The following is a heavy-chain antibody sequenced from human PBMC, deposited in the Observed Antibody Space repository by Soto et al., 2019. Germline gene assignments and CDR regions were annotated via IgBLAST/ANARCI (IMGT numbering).Heavy chain of an antibody. V-gene: IGHV3-23*01. Sequence: GGSLRLSCAASGFTFSSYAMSWVRQAQGKGLEWVSAISGSGGSTYYADSVKGRFTISRDNSKNTLYLQMNSLRAEDTAVYYCAKYDAPYYSGSYYYYGMDVWGQGTTVTVSS. CDR2: ISGSGGST. J-gene: IGHJ6*02. CDR1: GFTFSSYA. D-gene: IGHD3-10*01. CDR3: AKYDAPYYSGSYYYYGMDV.